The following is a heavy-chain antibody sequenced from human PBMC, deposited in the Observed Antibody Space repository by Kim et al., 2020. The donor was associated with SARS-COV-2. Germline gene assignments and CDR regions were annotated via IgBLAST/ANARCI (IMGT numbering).Heavy chain of an antibody. D-gene: IGHD3-22*01. CDR2: IYYSGST. Sequence: SETLSLTCTVSGGSISSGGYYWSWIRQHPGKGLEWIGYIYYSGSTYYNPSLKSRVTISVDTSKNQFSLKLSSVTAADTAVYYCARGPLAWDSSGSHLYYFDYWGQGTLVTVSS. CDR1: GGSISSGGYY. CDR3: ARGPLAWDSSGSHLYYFDY. J-gene: IGHJ4*02. V-gene: IGHV4-31*03.